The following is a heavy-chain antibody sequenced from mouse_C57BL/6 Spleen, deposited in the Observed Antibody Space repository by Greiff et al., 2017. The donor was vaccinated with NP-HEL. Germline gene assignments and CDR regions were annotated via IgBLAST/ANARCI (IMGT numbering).Heavy chain of an antibody. J-gene: IGHJ2*01. V-gene: IGHV1-50*01. Sequence: VQLHQPGAELVKPGASVKLSCKASGYTFTSYWMQWVKQRPGQGLAWIGEIDPSDSYTNYNQKFKGKATLTVDTSSSTAYMQLSSLTSEDSAVYYCARYYYGSSPYYFDYWGQGTTLTVSS. CDR1: GYTFTSYW. D-gene: IGHD1-1*01. CDR2: IDPSDSYT. CDR3: ARYYYGSSPYYFDY.